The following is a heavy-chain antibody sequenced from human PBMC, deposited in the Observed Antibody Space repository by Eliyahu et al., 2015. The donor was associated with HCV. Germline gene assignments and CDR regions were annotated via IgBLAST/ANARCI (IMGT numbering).Heavy chain of an antibody. CDR2: VGRGGGDT. D-gene: IGHD3-16*01. CDR1: GFHFGTYV. Sequence: EVQLLESGGGLVQPGGSLRLSCAASGFHFGTYVMXWVRQGPEKGLQWVAAVGRGGGDTYYANSVKGRFTISRDNSRNALYLQMSSLRGDDTAVYYCVREVPHGGAADVWGQGTTITVSS. CDR3: VREVPHGGAADV. V-gene: IGHV3-23*01. J-gene: IGHJ6*02.